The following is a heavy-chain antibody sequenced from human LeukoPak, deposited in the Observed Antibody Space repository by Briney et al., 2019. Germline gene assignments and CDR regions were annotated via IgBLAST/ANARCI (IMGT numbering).Heavy chain of an antibody. CDR3: AHSYRYYYDSVRSAGHYYFDP. CDR1: GFSLRTSGVG. Sequence: ESGPTLVKPTQTLTLTCTFSGFSLRTSGVGVGWIRQPPGKALEWLALIYWDDDTRYSPSLKSRLTITKDTSKNQVVLTVTNMDPVDTATYYCAHSYRYYYDSVRSAGHYYFDPWGQGTLVTVSS. V-gene: IGHV2-5*02. J-gene: IGHJ4*02. CDR2: IYWDDDT. D-gene: IGHD3-22*01.